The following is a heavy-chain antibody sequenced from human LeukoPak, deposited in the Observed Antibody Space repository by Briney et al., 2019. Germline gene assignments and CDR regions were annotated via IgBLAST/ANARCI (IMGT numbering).Heavy chain of an antibody. CDR3: AERLGSYYYDSNGYYPFWFFDL. CDR2: ISAYNGNT. Sequence: ASVKVSCKASGYTFTSYGISWVRQAPGQGLEWMGWISAYNGNTNYAQKLQGRVTMTTDTSTSTAYMELRSLRSDDTAVYYCAERLGSYYYDSNGYYPFWFFDLWGRGTLVTVSS. J-gene: IGHJ2*01. D-gene: IGHD3-22*01. CDR1: GYTFTSYG. V-gene: IGHV1-18*01.